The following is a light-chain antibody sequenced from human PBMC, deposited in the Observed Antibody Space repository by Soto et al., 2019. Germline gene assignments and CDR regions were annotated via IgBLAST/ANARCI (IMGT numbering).Light chain of an antibody. CDR2: DAS. Sequence: DIQMTQSPSSLSASVGDKVTITCRASQGISSYLAWYQHKPGRVPKLLIYDASTLQSGVPSRFSGSGSGTDFTLTISSLQPEAVATYYYQKYNSAPLTFGQGTKVEIK. CDR1: QGISSY. J-gene: IGKJ1*01. CDR3: QKYNSAPLT. V-gene: IGKV1-27*01.